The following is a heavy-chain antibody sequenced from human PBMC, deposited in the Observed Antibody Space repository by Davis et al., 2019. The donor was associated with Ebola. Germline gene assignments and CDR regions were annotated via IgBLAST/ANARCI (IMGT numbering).Heavy chain of an antibody. J-gene: IGHJ4*02. CDR2: INPNSGGT. Sequence: ASAKVSCKASGYTFTGYYMHWVRQAPGQGLEWMGRINPNSGGTNYAQKFQGRVTMTRDTSISTAYMELSRLRSDDTAVYYCARLGRATATVTTLGFDYWGQGTLVTVSS. CDR1: GYTFTGYY. V-gene: IGHV1-2*06. CDR3: ARLGRATATVTTLGFDY. D-gene: IGHD4-17*01.